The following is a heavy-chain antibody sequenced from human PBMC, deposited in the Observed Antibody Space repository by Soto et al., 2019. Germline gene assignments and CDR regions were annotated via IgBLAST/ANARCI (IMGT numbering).Heavy chain of an antibody. J-gene: IGHJ3*01. Sequence: GSLRLSCAASEFTSRSYWMHWVRQSPGKGLVWVSRISGDGSRTNYADSVRGRITISRDNAKNTVYLQVDSLRDEDTAVYYCARSLPGTYGAFDLWGQGTVVTVSS. CDR1: EFTSRSYW. CDR2: ISGDGSRT. D-gene: IGHD1-7*01. CDR3: ARSLPGTYGAFDL. V-gene: IGHV3-74*01.